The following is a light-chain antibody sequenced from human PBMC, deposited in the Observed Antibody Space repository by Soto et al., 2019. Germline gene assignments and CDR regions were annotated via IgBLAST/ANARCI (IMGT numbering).Light chain of an antibody. CDR1: QSVSSN. V-gene: IGKV3-15*01. CDR3: QQYTNWPPNT. Sequence: EIVMTQSPATLSVSPGERATLSCRASQSVSSNLAWYQQKPGQAPRLLIYGASTRATGIPARFGGSGSGTDFTLTISSLEPEDSAVYYCQQYTNWPPNTFGQGTRLEIK. J-gene: IGKJ5*01. CDR2: GAS.